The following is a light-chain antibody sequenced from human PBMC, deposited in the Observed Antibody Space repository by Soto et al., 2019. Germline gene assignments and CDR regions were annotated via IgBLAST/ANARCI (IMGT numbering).Light chain of an antibody. J-gene: IGKJ4*01. CDR1: QSISSY. V-gene: IGKV1-39*01. CDR2: AAS. Sequence: DLQMTQSPSSLSASVGDRVTITCRASQSISSYLNWYQQKPGKAPKLLIYAASSLQSGVPSRFSGSGSGTDFTLTISSLQPEDFATYYCQQSYSTLFTFGGGTKVEIK. CDR3: QQSYSTLFT.